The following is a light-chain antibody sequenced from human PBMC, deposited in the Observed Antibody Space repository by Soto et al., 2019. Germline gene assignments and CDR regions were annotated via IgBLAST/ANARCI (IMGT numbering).Light chain of an antibody. CDR1: QSVSSSY. Sequence: EIVLTQSPCTLSLSPGERATLSCRVSQSVSSSYLAWYQQKPGQAPRLLIYGASSRATGIPDRFSGSGSGTDFTLTISRLEPEDFAVYYCQQYGSSPSITFGQGTRLEI. V-gene: IGKV3-20*01. J-gene: IGKJ5*01. CDR3: QQYGSSPSIT. CDR2: GAS.